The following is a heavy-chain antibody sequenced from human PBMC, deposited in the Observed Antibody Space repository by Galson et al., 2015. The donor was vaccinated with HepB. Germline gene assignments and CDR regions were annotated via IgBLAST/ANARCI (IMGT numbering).Heavy chain of an antibody. D-gene: IGHD5-18*01. CDR2: ISSSSSYT. CDR3: ARWAEYSYEYFQH. J-gene: IGHJ1*01. V-gene: IGHV3-11*03. Sequence: SLRLSCAASGFTFSDYHMSWIRQAPGKGLEWVSYISSSSSYTNYADSVKGRFTISRDNAKNSLYLQMNSLRAEDTAVYYCARWAEYSYEYFQHWGQGTLVTVSS. CDR1: GFTFSDYH.